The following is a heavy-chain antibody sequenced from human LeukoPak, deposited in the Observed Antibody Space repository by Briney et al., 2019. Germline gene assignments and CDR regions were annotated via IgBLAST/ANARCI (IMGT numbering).Heavy chain of an antibody. J-gene: IGHJ4*02. V-gene: IGHV4-59*08. CDR2: IYYSGST. CDR1: GGSISSYY. CDR3: ARRDSRSFFDY. D-gene: IGHD6-6*01. Sequence: SETLSLTCTVSGGSISSYYWSWIRQPPGKGLEWIGYIYYSGSTNYNPSLKSRVTISVDTSKNQFSLKLSSVTAADTAVYYCARRDSRSFFDYLGQGNLGTGSS.